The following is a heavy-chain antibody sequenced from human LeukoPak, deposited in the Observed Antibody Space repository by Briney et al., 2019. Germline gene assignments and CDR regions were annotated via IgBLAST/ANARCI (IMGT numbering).Heavy chain of an antibody. Sequence: ASVKVSCKASGYTFTDYYMHWVRQAPGQGLEWMGWINPHSGGTDHAQKFQGRVTMTRDTSISTAYMELSRLRSDDTAVYYCAVTGNNYYYYYMDVWGKGTTVTVSS. V-gene: IGHV1-2*02. D-gene: IGHD2-8*02. CDR2: INPHSGGT. CDR1: GYTFTDYY. J-gene: IGHJ6*03. CDR3: AVTGNNYYYYYMDV.